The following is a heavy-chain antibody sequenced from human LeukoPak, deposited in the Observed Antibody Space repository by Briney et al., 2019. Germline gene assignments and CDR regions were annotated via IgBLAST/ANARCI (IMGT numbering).Heavy chain of an antibody. CDR2: INHSGST. V-gene: IGHV4-34*01. J-gene: IGHJ4*02. CDR1: GGSFSGYY. Sequence: SETLSLTCAVYGGSFSGYYWSWIRQPPGKGLEWIGEINHSGSTNYNPSLKSRVTMSVDTSKNRFSLKLSSVTAADTAVYYCARGFNRGYYDILTGYDYWGQGTLVTVSS. D-gene: IGHD3-9*01. CDR3: ARGFNRGYYDILTGYDY.